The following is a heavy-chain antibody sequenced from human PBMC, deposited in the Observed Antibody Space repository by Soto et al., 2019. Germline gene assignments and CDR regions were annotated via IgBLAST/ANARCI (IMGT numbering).Heavy chain of an antibody. CDR2: ISSSSSYI. CDR3: ARATSGYYYDSGY. V-gene: IGHV3-21*01. D-gene: IGHD3-22*01. CDR1: GFTFSSYS. Sequence: GGSLRLSCAASGFTFSSYSMNWVRQAPGKGLEWVSSISSSSSYIYYADSVKGRFTISRDNAKNSLYLQMNSLRAEDTAVYYCARATSGYYYDSGYWGQGTLVTVSS. J-gene: IGHJ4*02.